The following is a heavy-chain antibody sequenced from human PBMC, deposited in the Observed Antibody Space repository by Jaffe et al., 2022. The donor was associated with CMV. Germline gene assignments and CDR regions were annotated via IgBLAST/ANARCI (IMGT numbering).Heavy chain of an antibody. Sequence: EVQLVESGGGLVKPGGSLRLSCAASGIAFSSYSMNWVRQAPGKGLEWVSSISSSSSYIHYADSVKGRFTISRDNAKNSLYLQMNSLRAEDTAVYYCARAPLCTSGVCYKFDYWGQGILVTVSS. J-gene: IGHJ4*02. CDR2: ISSSSSYI. D-gene: IGHD2-8*01. CDR3: ARAPLCTSGVCYKFDY. CDR1: GIAFSSYS. V-gene: IGHV3-21*01.